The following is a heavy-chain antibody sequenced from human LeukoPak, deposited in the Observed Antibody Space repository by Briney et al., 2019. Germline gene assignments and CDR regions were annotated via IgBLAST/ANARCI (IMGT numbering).Heavy chain of an antibody. V-gene: IGHV3-48*03. D-gene: IGHD3-10*01. Sequence: PGGSLRLSCAASGFTFSSYEMNWVRQAPGKGLEWVSYISSSGSTIYYADSVKGRFTISRDNAKNSLYLQMNSLRAEDTAVYYCAKDGVIDYYGSGSYSDYYYMDVWGKGTTVTVSS. CDR2: ISSSGSTI. CDR1: GFTFSSYE. CDR3: AKDGVIDYYGSGSYSDYYYMDV. J-gene: IGHJ6*03.